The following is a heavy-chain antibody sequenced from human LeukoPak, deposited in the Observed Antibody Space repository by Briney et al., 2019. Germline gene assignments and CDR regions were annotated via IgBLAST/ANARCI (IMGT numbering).Heavy chain of an antibody. Sequence: GGSLRLSCAASGFTFSNYDMHWVRQAAGKGLEWVSGIGTAGDTYYPASVKGRFTISRENAKTSLYLQMNSLSAGDTAVYYCASSPAYSSSWYAIDNWGQGTLVTVSS. V-gene: IGHV3-13*01. CDR2: IGTAGDT. CDR1: GFTFSNYD. D-gene: IGHD6-13*01. CDR3: ASSPAYSSSWYAIDN. J-gene: IGHJ4*02.